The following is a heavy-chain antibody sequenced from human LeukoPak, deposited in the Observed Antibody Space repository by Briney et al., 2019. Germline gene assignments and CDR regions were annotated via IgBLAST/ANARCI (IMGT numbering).Heavy chain of an antibody. V-gene: IGHV3-74*01. CDR1: GFTFSSYW. CDR2: INSDGSST. J-gene: IGHJ6*03. CDR3: ARLGSSSWFGYYYMDV. Sequence: GGSLRRSCAASGFTFSSYWMHWVRQAPGKGLVWVSRINSDGSSTSYADSVKGRFTISRDNAKNTLYLQMNSLRAEDTAVYYCARLGSSSWFGYYYMDVWGKGTTVTVSS. D-gene: IGHD6-13*01.